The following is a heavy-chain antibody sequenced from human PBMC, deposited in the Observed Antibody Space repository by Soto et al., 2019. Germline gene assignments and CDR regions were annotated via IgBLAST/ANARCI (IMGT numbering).Heavy chain of an antibody. CDR2: IYYSGTT. CDR1: GASISSTDYY. D-gene: IGHD4-17*01. CDR3: ASLGAYGLRTGWFDP. V-gene: IGHV4-30-4*01. Sequence: QVQLQESGPGLVKPSQTLSLACSVSGASISSTDYYWSWIRQPPGKGPEWIGYIYYSGTTYYNPSLKSRLTISLDTSKNQCSLDRSPVTAAYTAAYHSASLGAYGLRTGWFDPWGQGNLVTVSS. J-gene: IGHJ5*02.